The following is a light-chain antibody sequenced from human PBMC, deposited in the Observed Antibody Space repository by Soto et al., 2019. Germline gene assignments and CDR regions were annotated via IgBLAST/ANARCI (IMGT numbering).Light chain of an antibody. CDR2: AAS. V-gene: IGKV1-39*01. J-gene: IGKJ1*01. CDR3: QQSYSTPWT. Sequence: DIQMTPSASSLSASVGDRVTITSRASQSISSYLNWYQQKPGKAPKLLIYAASSLQSGVPSRFSGSGSGTDFTLTISSLQPEDFATYYCQQSYSTPWTFGQGTKVEIK. CDR1: QSISSY.